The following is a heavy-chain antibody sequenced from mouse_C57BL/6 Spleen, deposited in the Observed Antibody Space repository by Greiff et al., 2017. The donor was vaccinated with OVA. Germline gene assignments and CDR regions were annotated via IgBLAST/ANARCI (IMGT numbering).Heavy chain of an antibody. V-gene: IGHV14-3*01. Sequence: EVQLQQSVAELVRPGASVKLSCTPCDFNIKDTYMHWVKQRPEQGLEWIGRIDPANDNTKYAPKFQGKATITADTSSNTAYLQLSSLTSEDTAIYYCARLDYGSIPWFAYWGQGTLVTVSA. CDR3: ARLDYGSIPWFAY. CDR1: DFNIKDTY. CDR2: IDPANDNT. D-gene: IGHD1-1*01. J-gene: IGHJ3*01.